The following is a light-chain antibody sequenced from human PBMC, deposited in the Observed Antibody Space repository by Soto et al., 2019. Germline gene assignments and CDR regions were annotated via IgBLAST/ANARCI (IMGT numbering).Light chain of an antibody. CDR3: QQLDSYPRT. CDR2: AVF. CDR1: QDISTF. V-gene: IGKV1-9*01. J-gene: IGKJ4*01. Sequence: DVQLTQSPSFLSASVGDRVTITCRASQDISTFLAWFQQKPGRAPKLLIYAVFTLQSGVPSRFSGSGSGAEFTLTISSLQPEDFATYYCQQLDSYPRTFGGGTKVDIK.